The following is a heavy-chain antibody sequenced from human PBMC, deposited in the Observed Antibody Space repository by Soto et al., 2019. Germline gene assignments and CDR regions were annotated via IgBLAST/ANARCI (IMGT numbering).Heavy chain of an antibody. CDR1: GFTFSSYS. Sequence: EVQLVESGGGLVQPGGSLRLSCAASGFTFSSYSMNWVRQAPGKGLEWVSYISSSSSTIYYADSVKGRFTISRDNAKNSLYLQMNSLRDEDTAVYYCARANYYGSSGDFDYWGQGTLVTVSS. V-gene: IGHV3-48*02. CDR2: ISSSSSTI. CDR3: ARANYYGSSGDFDY. D-gene: IGHD3-10*01. J-gene: IGHJ4*02.